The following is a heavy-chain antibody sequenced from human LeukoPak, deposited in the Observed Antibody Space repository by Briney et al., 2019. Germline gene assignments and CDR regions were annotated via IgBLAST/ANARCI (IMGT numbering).Heavy chain of an antibody. CDR3: AREGSPDYYYGMDV. Sequence: SETLSLTCTVSGGSISSYYWSWIRQPPGKGLEWIGYTHYSGGTHYNPSLKSRVTISVDTSKNQFSLKLSSVAAADTAVYYCAREGSPDYYYGMDVWGQGTTVTVSS. J-gene: IGHJ6*02. CDR2: THYSGGT. V-gene: IGHV4-59*01. CDR1: GGSISSYY.